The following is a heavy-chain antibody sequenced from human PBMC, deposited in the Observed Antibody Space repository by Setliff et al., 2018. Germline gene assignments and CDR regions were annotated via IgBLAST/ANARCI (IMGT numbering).Heavy chain of an antibody. CDR1: GNRFTDYF. V-gene: IGHV1-18*04. J-gene: IGHJ3*02. CDR3: VRDRAAIVVGPPTAAFDI. Sequence: GASVKVSCKASGNRFTDYFLHWVRQAPGQGLEWMGWISGYNGYTVYAQKLQGRVTLTTDTSTGTAYMEVRSLRSDDTAQYYCVRDRAAIVVGPPTAAFDIWGQGTMVTVSS. D-gene: IGHD2-2*01. CDR2: ISGYNGYT.